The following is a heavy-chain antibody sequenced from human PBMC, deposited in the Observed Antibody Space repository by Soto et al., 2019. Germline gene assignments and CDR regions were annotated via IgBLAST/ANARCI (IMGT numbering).Heavy chain of an antibody. Sequence: EVQLVESGGGLVQPGGSLRLSCAASGFTFSSYSMNWVRQAPGKGLEWVSYISSSSSTIYYADSVKGRFTIPRDNAKNQVSRQMNGLGDEDPAVYYCGGDGLWGGGYYDSSGYLWGQGTMVTVSS. V-gene: IGHV3-48*02. D-gene: IGHD3-22*01. CDR3: GGDGLWGGGYYDSSGYL. J-gene: IGHJ3*01. CDR2: ISSSSSTI. CDR1: GFTFSSYS.